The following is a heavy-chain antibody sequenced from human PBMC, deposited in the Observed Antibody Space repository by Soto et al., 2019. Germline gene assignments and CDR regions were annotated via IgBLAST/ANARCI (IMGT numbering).Heavy chain of an antibody. J-gene: IGHJ4*02. CDR3: ARGGELLSIPFDY. V-gene: IGHV4-34*01. D-gene: IGHD1-26*01. Sequence: SETLSLTCAVYGGSFSGYYWSWIRQPPGKGLEWIGEINHSGSTNCNPSLKSRVTISVNTSKNQFSLKLSSVTAADTAVYYCARGGELLSIPFDYWGQGTLVTVSS. CDR2: INHSGST. CDR1: GGSFSGYY.